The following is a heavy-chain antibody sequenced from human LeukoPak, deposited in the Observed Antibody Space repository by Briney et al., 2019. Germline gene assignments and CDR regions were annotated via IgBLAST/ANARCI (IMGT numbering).Heavy chain of an antibody. J-gene: IGHJ4*02. CDR2: FDPEDGET. D-gene: IGHD1-26*01. CDR1: GYTLTEVS. CDR3: AAVPRPNYSGAYYVGF. Sequence: ASVKVSCKVSGYTLTEVSMHWVRQAPGKGLEWMGGFDPEDGETIYAQEFQGRVTMTEDTSTDTAYMELSSLRSEDTAVYYCAAVPRPNYSGAYYVGFWGQGTLVTVSS. V-gene: IGHV1-24*01.